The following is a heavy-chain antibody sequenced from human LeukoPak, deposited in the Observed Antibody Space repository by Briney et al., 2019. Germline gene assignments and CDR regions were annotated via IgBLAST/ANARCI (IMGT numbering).Heavy chain of an antibody. CDR3: ARPPRDDSSAYYSAFDI. D-gene: IGHD3-22*01. J-gene: IGHJ3*02. Sequence: GESLKISCEGSGYRFTNYWIGWVRQLPGKGLEWMGIIYPGDSDTRYSPSFQGQVTISADKSINTAYLQWSSLKASDTAMYSCARPPRDDSSAYYSAFDIWGPGKMVTVSS. CDR1: GYRFTNYW. V-gene: IGHV5-51*01. CDR2: IYPGDSDT.